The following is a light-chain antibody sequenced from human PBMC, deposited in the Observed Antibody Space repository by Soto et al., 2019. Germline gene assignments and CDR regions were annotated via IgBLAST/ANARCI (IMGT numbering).Light chain of an antibody. CDR3: NSYTSTSTGV. Sequence: QSALTQPASVSGSPGQSITISCTGTSSDVGGYNYVSWYQQPPGKAPKLIMYEVSTRPSGVSNRFSGSKSGNTASLTISGLQAEDEADYYCNSYTSTSTGVFGTGTKVTVL. J-gene: IGLJ1*01. V-gene: IGLV2-14*01. CDR1: SSDVGGYNY. CDR2: EVS.